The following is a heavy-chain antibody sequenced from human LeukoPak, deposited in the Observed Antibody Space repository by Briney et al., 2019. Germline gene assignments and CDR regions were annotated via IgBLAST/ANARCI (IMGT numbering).Heavy chain of an antibody. CDR2: INHSGST. CDR3: ARRNSNYPIDT. Sequence: SETLSLTCAVYGGSFSGYYWSWIRQPPGKGLEWIGEINHSGSTNYNPSLKSRVTISVDTSNNQFSLRLSSVTAADTAVYFCARRNSNYPIDTWGQGTLVTVSS. J-gene: IGHJ5*02. CDR1: GGSFSGYY. D-gene: IGHD4-11*01. V-gene: IGHV4-34*01.